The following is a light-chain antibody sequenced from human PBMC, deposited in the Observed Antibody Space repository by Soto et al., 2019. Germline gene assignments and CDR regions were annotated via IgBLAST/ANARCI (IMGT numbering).Light chain of an antibody. Sequence: DLQMTQSPSSLSASVGDRVTITCRASQSISINLNWHQQKPGKGPNLLIYAASSLQSGVPSRFSGSGSGTDFTLTISSLQPEDFATYYCQQSYNTPWTFGQGTKVDI. CDR2: AAS. CDR1: QSISIN. J-gene: IGKJ1*01. CDR3: QQSYNTPWT. V-gene: IGKV1-39*01.